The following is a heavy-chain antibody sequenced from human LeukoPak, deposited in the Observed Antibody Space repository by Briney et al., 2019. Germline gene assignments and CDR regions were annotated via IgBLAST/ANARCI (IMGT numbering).Heavy chain of an antibody. CDR1: GYSFTSYW. Sequence: GESLKISCKGSGYSFTSYWIGWVRQMPGKGLEWMGIIYPGDSDTRYSPSFQGQVTISADKSISTAYLQWSSLKASDTAMYYCARLRRYYYDSSGYYGFDFWGQGTLVTVSS. V-gene: IGHV5-51*01. CDR3: ARLRRYYYDSSGYYGFDF. CDR2: IYPGDSDT. D-gene: IGHD3-22*01. J-gene: IGHJ4*02.